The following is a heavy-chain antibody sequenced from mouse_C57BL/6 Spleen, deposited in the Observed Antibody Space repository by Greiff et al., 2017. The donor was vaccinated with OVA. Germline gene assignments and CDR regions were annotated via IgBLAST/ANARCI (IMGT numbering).Heavy chain of an antibody. J-gene: IGHJ2*01. CDR1: GFTFSSYA. CDR2: ISDGGSYT. Sequence: EVKLVESGGGLVKPGGSLKLSCAASGFTFSSYAMSWVRQTPEKRLEWVATISDGGSYTYYPDNVKGRFTISRDNAKNNLYLQRSHLKSEDTAMYYCAREQELGRGYYCDHWGQGTTLTVSS. CDR3: AREQELGRGYYCDH. V-gene: IGHV5-4*01. D-gene: IGHD4-1*01.